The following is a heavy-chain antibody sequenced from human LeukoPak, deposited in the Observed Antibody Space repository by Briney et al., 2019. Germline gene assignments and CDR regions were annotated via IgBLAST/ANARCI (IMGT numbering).Heavy chain of an antibody. CDR1: GGSFSGYY. J-gene: IGHJ4*02. CDR2: INHSGST. D-gene: IGHD7-27*01. V-gene: IGHV4-34*01. Sequence: SETLSLTCAVYGGSFSGYYWSWIRQPPGKGLEWIGEINHSGSTNYNPSLKSRVTISVDTAKNQFPLKLSSVTAADTAVYYCAREVEVTGDSYYFDYWGQGTLVTVSS. CDR3: AREVEVTGDSYYFDY.